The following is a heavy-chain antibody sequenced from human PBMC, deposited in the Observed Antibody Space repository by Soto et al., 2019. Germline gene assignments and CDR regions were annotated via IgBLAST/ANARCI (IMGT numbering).Heavy chain of an antibody. J-gene: IGHJ3*02. Sequence: GGSLRLSCAASGFTFSSYWMSWVRQAPGKGLEWVANKKQDGSEKYYVESVKGRFTTSRDNAKNSLYLQMNSLRAEDTAVYYCARDAGDDYGLIDAFDIWGQGTMVTVSS. CDR3: ARDAGDDYGLIDAFDI. CDR2: KKQDGSEK. CDR1: GFTFSSYW. D-gene: IGHD4-17*01. V-gene: IGHV3-7*01.